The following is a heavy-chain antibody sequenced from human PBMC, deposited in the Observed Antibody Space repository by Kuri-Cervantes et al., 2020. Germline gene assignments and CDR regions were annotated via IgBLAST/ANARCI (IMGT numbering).Heavy chain of an antibody. CDR3: AKDVFVDTAMAPLT. D-gene: IGHD5-18*01. CDR1: GFTFDDYA. Sequence: LSLTCAASGFTFDDYAMHWVRQAPGKGLEWVSGISWNSGSIGYADSVKGRLTISRDNAKNSLYLQMNSLRAEDTAVYYCAKDVFVDTAMAPLTWGQGTLVTVSS. V-gene: IGHV3-9*01. CDR2: ISWNSGSI. J-gene: IGHJ5*02.